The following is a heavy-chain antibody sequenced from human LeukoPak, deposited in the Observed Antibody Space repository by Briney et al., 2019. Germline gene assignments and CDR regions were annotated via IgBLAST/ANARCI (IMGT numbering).Heavy chain of an antibody. CDR2: IWFDGSEQ. CDR3: AREGDSRWGELSP. V-gene: IGHV3-33*01. J-gene: IGHJ1*01. Sequence: GRSLRLSCAVSGFTFRTYAIHWVRQAPGKGLEWVAVIWFDGSEQYYADSVKGRFIISRDNSKSTSNLQLNSLRAEDTAVYYCAREGDSRWGELSPWGQGTLVTVSS. D-gene: IGHD3-16*02. CDR1: GFTFRTYA.